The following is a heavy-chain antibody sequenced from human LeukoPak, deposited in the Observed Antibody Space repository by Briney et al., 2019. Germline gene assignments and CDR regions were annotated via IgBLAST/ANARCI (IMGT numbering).Heavy chain of an antibody. D-gene: IGHD6-13*01. CDR2: VYYSGST. CDR1: GDSISNNNYY. CDR3: ARHSSSWSPNPDY. Sequence: SETLSLTCTVSGDSISNNNYYWGWIRQPPGKGLEWIGTVYYSGSTYYIPSLRGRLTISLDTSKNQFSLRLSSVTAADTAVYYCARHSSSWSPNPDYWGQGTLVTVSS. V-gene: IGHV4-39*01. J-gene: IGHJ4*02.